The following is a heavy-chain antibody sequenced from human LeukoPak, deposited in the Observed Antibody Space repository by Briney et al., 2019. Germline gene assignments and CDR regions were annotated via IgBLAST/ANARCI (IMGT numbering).Heavy chain of an antibody. CDR3: ARVVVRDANNYKDY. D-gene: IGHD5-24*01. J-gene: IGHJ4*02. V-gene: IGHV1-2*02. Sequence: GASVKVSCKASDYTFTSYGISWVRQAPGQGLEWMGWIHPNSGGTNYAQKFQGSVTMTRDTSISTAYLDLSRLRSDDTAIYYCARVVVRDANNYKDYWGQGTLVTVSS. CDR1: DYTFTSYG. CDR2: IHPNSGGT.